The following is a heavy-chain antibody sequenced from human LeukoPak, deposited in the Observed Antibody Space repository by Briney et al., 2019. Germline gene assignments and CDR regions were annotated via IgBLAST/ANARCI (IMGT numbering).Heavy chain of an antibody. CDR1: GFTFSSYA. J-gene: IGHJ4*02. CDR2: ISGSGGST. CDR3: TSDIVVVPAAILPLLDY. Sequence: GGSLRLSCAASGFTFSSYAMSWVRQAPGKGLEWVSAISGSGGSTYYADSVKGRFTISRDNSKNTLYLQMNSLKTEDTAVYYCTSDIVVVPAAILPLLDYWGQGTLVTVSS. V-gene: IGHV3-23*01. D-gene: IGHD2-2*02.